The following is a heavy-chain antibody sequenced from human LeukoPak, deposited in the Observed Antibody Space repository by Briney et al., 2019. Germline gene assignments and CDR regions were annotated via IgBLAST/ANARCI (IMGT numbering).Heavy chain of an antibody. V-gene: IGHV1-3*01. CDR3: ARDTGGYDWVRYYFDY. CDR2: INAGNGNT. D-gene: IGHD5-12*01. J-gene: IGHJ4*02. CDR1: GYTFTSYA. Sequence: ASVKVSCNASGYTFTSYAMHWVRQAPGQRLEWMGWINAGNGNTKYSQKFQGRVTITRDTSASTAYMELSSLRSEDTAVYYCARDTGGYDWVRYYFDYWGQGTLVTVSS.